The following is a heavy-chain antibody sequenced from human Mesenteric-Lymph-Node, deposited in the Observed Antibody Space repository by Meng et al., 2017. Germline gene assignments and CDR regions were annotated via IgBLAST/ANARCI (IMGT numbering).Heavy chain of an antibody. CDR1: VGSLSSRNW. D-gene: IGHD5-24*01. J-gene: IGHJ4*02. V-gene: IGHV4-4*02. CDR2: IYHSGST. Sequence: QVQLQESGPGLVKPSETLSLPCAVSVGSLSSRNWWSWVRQPPGKGLEWIGEIYHSGSTNYNPSLKSRVTISVDESKNQFSLRLSSVTAADTAVYYCARGPSRWLQFSFDYWGQGTLVTVSS. CDR3: ARGPSRWLQFSFDY.